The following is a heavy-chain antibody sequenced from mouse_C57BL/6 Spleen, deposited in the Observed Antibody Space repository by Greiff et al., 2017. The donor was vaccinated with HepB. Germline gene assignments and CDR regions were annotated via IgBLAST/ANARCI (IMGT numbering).Heavy chain of an antibody. CDR3: ARPDYDNDYAMDY. J-gene: IGHJ4*01. CDR1: GFTFSDYG. D-gene: IGHD2-4*01. CDR2: ISSGSSSI. V-gene: IGHV5-17*01. Sequence: EVKLVESGGGLVKPGGSLKLSCAASGFTFSDYGMHWVRQAPEKGLEWVAYISSGSSSIYYADTVKGRITISRDNAKNTLFLKMTSLRSEDTAMYYCARPDYDNDYAMDYWGKGASVTVAS.